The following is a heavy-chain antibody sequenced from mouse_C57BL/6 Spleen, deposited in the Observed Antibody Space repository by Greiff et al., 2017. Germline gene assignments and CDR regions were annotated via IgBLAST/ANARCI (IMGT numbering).Heavy chain of an antibody. CDR1: GFSLTSYG. V-gene: IGHV2-5*01. J-gene: IGHJ4*01. CDR3: AKKGITTGGYYARDD. D-gene: IGHD2-4*01. CDR2: IWRGGST. Sequence: VQLQESGPGLVQPSQCLSITCTVSGFSLTSYGVHWVRQSPGKGLEWLGVIWRGGSTAYNAAFMSRLSITKDNSKSQVFFKMNRLQADDTAIYYCAKKGITTGGYYARDDWGQGTSVTVSS.